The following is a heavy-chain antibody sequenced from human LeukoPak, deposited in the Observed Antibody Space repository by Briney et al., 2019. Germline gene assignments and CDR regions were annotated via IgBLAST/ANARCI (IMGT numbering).Heavy chain of an antibody. CDR3: AKDNKPTVGTGFDN. CDR1: GFTFNNFG. V-gene: IGHV3-30*18. Sequence: PGGSLRLSCAASGFTFNNFGMHWVRQAPGKGLEWVAVISYDATNKYYADSVKGRFSISRDNSKSTMYLQMHSLRPEDTAIYSCAKDNKPTVGTGFDNWGQGTLVTVSS. CDR2: ISYDATNK. J-gene: IGHJ4*02. D-gene: IGHD7-27*01.